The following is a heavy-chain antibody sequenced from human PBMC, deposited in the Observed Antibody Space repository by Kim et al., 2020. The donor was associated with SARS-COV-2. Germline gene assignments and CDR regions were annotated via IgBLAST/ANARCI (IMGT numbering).Heavy chain of an antibody. D-gene: IGHD6-19*01. CDR1: GFTFSSYA. Sequence: GGSLRLSCAASGFTFSSYAMHWVRQAPGKGLEWVAAISYDGSNKYYADSVKGRFTISRDNSKNTLYLQMNSLRAEDTAVYYCARGRLVSKIRHWYFDLWGRGTLVTVSS. V-gene: IGHV3-30*04. CDR3: ARGRLVSKIRHWYFDL. J-gene: IGHJ2*01. CDR2: ISYDGSNK.